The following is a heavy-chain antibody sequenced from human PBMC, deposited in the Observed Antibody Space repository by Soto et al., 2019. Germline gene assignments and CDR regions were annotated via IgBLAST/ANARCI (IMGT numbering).Heavy chain of an antibody. V-gene: IGHV3-11*01. D-gene: IGHD3-10*01. CDR2: ISGSGSTT. J-gene: IGHJ4*02. CDR3: ASDPYYYASYY. Sequence: TGGSLRLSCAASGFTFSDHYMTWIRQAPGKGLEWVAKISGSGSTTYYADSVKGRFTVSGDNAKNSLYLQMDSLRAKDTAVYYCASDPYYYASYYWGQGTLVTVSS. CDR1: GFTFSDHY.